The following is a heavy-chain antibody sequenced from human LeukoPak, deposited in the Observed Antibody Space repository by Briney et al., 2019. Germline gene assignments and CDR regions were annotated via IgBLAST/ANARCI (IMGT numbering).Heavy chain of an antibody. CDR2: INPSGGST. J-gene: IGHJ4*02. CDR3: ARGHPEMREDY. V-gene: IGHV1-46*01. Sequence: ASVKVSCKASGYTFTSYSMHWVLQAPGQGLEWMGIINPSGGSTSYAQKFQGRVTMTRDTSTSTVYMALGSLRSENTAVYYCARGHPEMREDYWGQGTLVTVSS. D-gene: IGHD5-24*01. CDR1: GYTFTSYS.